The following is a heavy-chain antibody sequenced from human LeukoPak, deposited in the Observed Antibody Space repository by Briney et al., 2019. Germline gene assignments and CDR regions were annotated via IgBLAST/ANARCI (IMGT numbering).Heavy chain of an antibody. J-gene: IGHJ2*01. CDR1: GYTFTNYG. CDR3: ARGSPSYAQWHFDL. V-gene: IGHV1-2*04. D-gene: IGHD2/OR15-2a*01. Sequence: VASVKVSCKGSGYTFTNYGISWVRQAPGQGLEWMGWIIPNTGGTNYAQKFQDWVTMSSDTSISTAYMELSSLRSDDTAVYYCARGSPSYAQWHFDLWGRGTLVTVSS. CDR2: IIPNTGGT.